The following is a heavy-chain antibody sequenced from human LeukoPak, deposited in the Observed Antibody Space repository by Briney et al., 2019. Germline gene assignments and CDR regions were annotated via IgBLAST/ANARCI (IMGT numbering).Heavy chain of an antibody. V-gene: IGHV3-23*01. CDR2: ISGSGAGT. CDR1: GFTFSSYA. Sequence: GGSLRLSCAASGFTFSSYAMSWVRQAPGKGLEWVSTISGSGAGTYYADSVKGRFTISRDNPKNTLYLQMNSLRAEDTAIYYCAKGARGSGTSYNDDYWGQGTLVTVSS. J-gene: IGHJ4*02. D-gene: IGHD3-10*01. CDR3: AKGARGSGTSYNDDY.